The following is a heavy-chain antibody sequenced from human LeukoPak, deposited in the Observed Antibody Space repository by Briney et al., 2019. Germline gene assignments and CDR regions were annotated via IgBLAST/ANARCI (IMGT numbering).Heavy chain of an antibody. CDR2: IKQDGSRK. Sequence: GGSLRLSCAASGFTFSSYWMSWVRQAPGRGLEWVANIKQDGSRKYYVDSVKGRFTISRDNAKNSLYLQMNSLRADDTVVYYCARAGSCSGASCYSGFDSWGQGTLVSVSS. D-gene: IGHD2-15*01. J-gene: IGHJ4*02. V-gene: IGHV3-7*01. CDR3: ARAGSCSGASCYSGFDS. CDR1: GFTFSSYW.